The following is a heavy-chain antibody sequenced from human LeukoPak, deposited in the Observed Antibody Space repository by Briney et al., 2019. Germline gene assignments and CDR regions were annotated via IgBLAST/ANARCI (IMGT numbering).Heavy chain of an antibody. V-gene: IGHV3-48*01. D-gene: IGHD3-10*01. CDR2: ISSSSSTI. J-gene: IGHJ6*02. CDR3: ARDYYGSGSYYYYYYYGMDV. Sequence: GGSLRLSCAASGFTFSSYSMNWVRQAPGKGLEWVSYISSSSSTIYYADSVKGRFTISRDNAKNSLYLQMNSLRAEDTAVYYCARDYYGSGSYYYYYYYGMDVWGQGTTVTVSS. CDR1: GFTFSSYS.